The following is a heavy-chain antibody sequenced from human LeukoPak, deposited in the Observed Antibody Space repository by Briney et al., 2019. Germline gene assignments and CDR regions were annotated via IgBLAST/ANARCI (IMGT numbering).Heavy chain of an antibody. CDR2: IRYDGSNK. Sequence: GGSLRLSCAASGFTFSSYGMHWVRQAPGKGLEWVAFIRYDGSNKYYADSVKGRFTISRDNAKNSLYLQMNSLRAEDTAVYYCARDRGVGATMGAYWGQGTLVTVSS. V-gene: IGHV3-30*02. D-gene: IGHD1-26*01. CDR1: GFTFSSYG. J-gene: IGHJ4*02. CDR3: ARDRGVGATMGAY.